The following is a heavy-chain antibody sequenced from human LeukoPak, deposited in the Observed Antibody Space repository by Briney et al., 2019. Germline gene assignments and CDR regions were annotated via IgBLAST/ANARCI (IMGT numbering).Heavy chain of an antibody. Sequence: ASVKVSCKASGYTFTGYYMYWVRQAPGQGLEWMGWINPNSGGTNYAQKFQGRVTMTRDTSISTAYMELSRLRSDDTAVYYCARELRFLEWAKPFDPWGQGTLVTVSS. CDR3: ARELRFLEWAKPFDP. J-gene: IGHJ5*02. V-gene: IGHV1-2*02. D-gene: IGHD3-3*01. CDR2: INPNSGGT. CDR1: GYTFTGYY.